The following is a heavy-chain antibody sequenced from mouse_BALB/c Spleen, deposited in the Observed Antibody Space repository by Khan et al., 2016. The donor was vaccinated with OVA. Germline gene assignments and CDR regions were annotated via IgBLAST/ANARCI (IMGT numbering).Heavy chain of an antibody. Sequence: MQLEESGPELVRPGASVKISCKASGYSFTGYFMNWVMQSHGKSLEWIGRINPHIGETFYNQRFKDKATLTVDESSSTAHMELRSLASEDSAVYYCTRSYRSDFDYWGQGTTHTVSS. CDR2: INPHIGET. CDR3: TRSYRSDFDY. V-gene: IGHV1-20*02. J-gene: IGHJ2*01. D-gene: IGHD1-1*01. CDR1: GYSFTGYF.